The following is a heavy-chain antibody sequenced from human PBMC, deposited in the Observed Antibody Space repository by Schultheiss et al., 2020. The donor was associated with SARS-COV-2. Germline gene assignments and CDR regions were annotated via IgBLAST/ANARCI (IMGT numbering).Heavy chain of an antibody. CDR3: AREGGYVGGSFDY. Sequence: GESLKISCAASGFTFSSYVMHWVRQAPGKGLEWVAVIWYDGSNKYYADSVKGRFTISRDNSKNTLYLQMNSLRAEDTAVYYCAREGGYVGGSFDYWGQGTLVTVSS. CDR2: IWYDGSNK. CDR1: GFTFSSYV. J-gene: IGHJ4*02. V-gene: IGHV3-33*08. D-gene: IGHD5-12*01.